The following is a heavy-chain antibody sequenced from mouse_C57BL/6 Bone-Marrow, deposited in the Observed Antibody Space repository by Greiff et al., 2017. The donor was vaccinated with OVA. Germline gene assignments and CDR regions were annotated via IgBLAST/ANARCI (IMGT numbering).Heavy chain of an antibody. CDR1: GYTFTSHW. CDR3: ARDSSGYGRYAMDY. CDR2: IFPGSGST. V-gene: IGHV1-56*01. J-gene: IGHJ4*01. D-gene: IGHD3-2*02. Sequence: QVQLQQSGPELVRPGASVKISCKAPGYTFTSHWMQWVRQRPGQGLEWIGEIFPGSGSTYYNEKFKGKATLTVDTSSSTAYMQLSSLTAEDSAVYFCARDSSGYGRYAMDYWGKGTSVTVSS.